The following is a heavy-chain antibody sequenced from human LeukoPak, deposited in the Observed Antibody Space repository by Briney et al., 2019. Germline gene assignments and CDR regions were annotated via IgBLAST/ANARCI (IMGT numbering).Heavy chain of an antibody. J-gene: IGHJ4*02. CDR2: INSSSSSI. V-gene: IGHV3-21*01. Sequence: GGSLRLSCAASGFTFSSYTMNWVRQAPGKGLEWVSSINSSSSSIYYADSVKGRFTISRDNAKNSLYLQMNSLRAEDTVVYYCARISRMLVRGLIMKDYWGQGTLVTVSS. CDR3: ARISRMLVRGLIMKDY. D-gene: IGHD3-10*01. CDR1: GFTFSSYT.